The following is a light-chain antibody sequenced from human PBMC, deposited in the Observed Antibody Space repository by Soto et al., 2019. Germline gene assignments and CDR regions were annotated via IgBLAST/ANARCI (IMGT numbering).Light chain of an antibody. CDR3: QQYHRSSIT. CDR1: QSLNNE. J-gene: IGKJ5*01. Sequence: DIQMTQSPSTLSASVGDRVTITCRASQSLNNELAWYQQKPGKAPNLLMYDASTLERGIPSRFIGTGSGTDFTLTISSLQPDDFATYYCQQYHRSSITFGPGTRLEIK. V-gene: IGKV1-5*01. CDR2: DAS.